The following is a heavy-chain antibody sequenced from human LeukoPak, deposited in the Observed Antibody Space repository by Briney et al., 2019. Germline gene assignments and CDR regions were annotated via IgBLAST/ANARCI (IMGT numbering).Heavy chain of an antibody. CDR1: GFTVSSNY. Sequence: GGSLRLSCAASGFTVSSNYMSWVRQAPGKGLEWVSVIYSGGSTYYADSVKGRFTISRDNSKNTLYLQMNSLRAEDTAVYYCARGRQLRFFDYWGQGTLVTVSS. V-gene: IGHV3-66*01. J-gene: IGHJ4*02. CDR3: ARGRQLRFFDY. CDR2: IYSGGST. D-gene: IGHD5-18*01.